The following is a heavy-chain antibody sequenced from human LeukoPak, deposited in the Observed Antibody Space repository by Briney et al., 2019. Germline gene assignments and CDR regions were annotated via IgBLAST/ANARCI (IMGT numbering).Heavy chain of an antibody. CDR2: ISYDGSNK. Sequence: GGSLRLSCAASGFTFSSYEMHWVRQAPGKGLEWVAVISYDGSNKYYADSVKGRFTISRDNSKNTLYLQMNSLRAEDTAVYYCAKGWLLDAFDIWGQGTMVTVSS. J-gene: IGHJ3*02. CDR3: AKGWLLDAFDI. D-gene: IGHD3-22*01. CDR1: GFTFSSYE. V-gene: IGHV3-30*18.